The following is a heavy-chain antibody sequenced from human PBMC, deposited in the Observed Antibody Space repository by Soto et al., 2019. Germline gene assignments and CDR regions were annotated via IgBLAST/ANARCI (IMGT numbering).Heavy chain of an antibody. D-gene: IGHD4-17*01. J-gene: IGHJ3*02. CDR1: GGSISSGDYY. Sequence: QVQLQESGPGLLKPSQTLSLTCTVSGGSISSGDYYWSWIRQPPGKGLEWIGNIYYSGSTYYNPSLKSRVTISVDASKTQFSLMLSSVSAADTAVYFCARERDYGGNSYHDAFDIWGQGTMVTVSS. CDR2: IYYSGST. CDR3: ARERDYGGNSYHDAFDI. V-gene: IGHV4-30-4*01.